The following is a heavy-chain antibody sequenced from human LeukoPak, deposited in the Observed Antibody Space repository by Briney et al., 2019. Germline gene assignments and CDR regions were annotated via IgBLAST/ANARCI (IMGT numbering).Heavy chain of an antibody. D-gene: IGHD5-18*01. CDR2: INPNSGGT. V-gene: IGHV1-2*02. Sequence: ASVKVSCKASGYIFTGYYMHWVRQAPGQGLEWVGWINPNSGGTNYAQKFQGRVTMTRDTSINTAYMELSRLRSDDTAVYYCARRIQLWYAFDIWGQGTMVTVSS. J-gene: IGHJ3*02. CDR3: ARRIQLWYAFDI. CDR1: GYIFTGYY.